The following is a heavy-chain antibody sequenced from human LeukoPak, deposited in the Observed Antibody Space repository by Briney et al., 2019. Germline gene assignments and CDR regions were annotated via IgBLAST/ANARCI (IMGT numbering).Heavy chain of an antibody. V-gene: IGHV1-18*01. CDR1: GYTFTSYG. CDR2: ISAYNGNT. J-gene: IGHJ6*03. Sequence: GASVKVSCKASGYTFTSYGISWVRQAPGQGLEWMGWISAYNGNTNYAQKLQGRVTMTTDTSTSTAYMELRSLSSDDTAVYYCARVSKGSSWYGVKGNYYYYYYMDVWGKGTTVTVSS. D-gene: IGHD6-13*01. CDR3: ARVSKGSSWYGVKGNYYYYYYMDV.